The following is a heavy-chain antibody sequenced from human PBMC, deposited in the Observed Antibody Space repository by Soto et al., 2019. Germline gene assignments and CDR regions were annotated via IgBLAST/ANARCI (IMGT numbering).Heavy chain of an antibody. CDR1: GFTFSSYA. Sequence: EVRLLESGGGLVQPGGSLRLSCAASGFTFSSYAMSWVRQAPGKGLEWVSAISGSGGTTYYADSVKGRFTFSRDNSKYTLYLQMNSLNAEDTAVYYCAKTANGWFSAFDIWGQGTMVTVSS. V-gene: IGHV3-23*01. J-gene: IGHJ3*02. D-gene: IGHD6-19*01. CDR2: ISGSGGTT. CDR3: AKTANGWFSAFDI.